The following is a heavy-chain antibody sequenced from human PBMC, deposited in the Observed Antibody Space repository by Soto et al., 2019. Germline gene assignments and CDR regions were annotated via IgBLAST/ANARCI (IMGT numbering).Heavy chain of an antibody. CDR1: GFTFSSYG. CDR2: ISYDGSNK. V-gene: IGHV3-30*18. Sequence: GGSLRLSCAASGFTFSSYGMHWVRQAPGKGLEWVAVISYDGSNKYYADSVKGRFTISRDSSKNTLYLQMNSLRAEDTAVYYCAKDAAAGFFDYWGQGTPVTVSS. D-gene: IGHD6-13*01. J-gene: IGHJ4*02. CDR3: AKDAAAGFFDY.